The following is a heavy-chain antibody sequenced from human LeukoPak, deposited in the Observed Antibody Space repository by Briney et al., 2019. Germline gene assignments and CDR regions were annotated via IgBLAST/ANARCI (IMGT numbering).Heavy chain of an antibody. V-gene: IGHV4-31*03. J-gene: IGHJ6*02. CDR2: IHSSGST. CDR3: AREGAPYATEGMDV. CDR1: GGSISSGGYY. Sequence: SQTLSLTCIVSGGSISSGGYYWSWIRQHPEKGLEWIGYIHSSGSTYHNPSLNPRVTISLETSKNQFSLRLSSVTAVDTAVYYCAREGAPYATEGMDVWGQGATVTVSS. D-gene: IGHD2-2*01.